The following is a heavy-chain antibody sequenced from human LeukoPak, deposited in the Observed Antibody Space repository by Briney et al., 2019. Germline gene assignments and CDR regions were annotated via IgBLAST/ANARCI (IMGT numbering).Heavy chain of an antibody. J-gene: IGHJ6*03. CDR3: ARGRYCNSTNCPYVGGYYYMDA. V-gene: IGHV4-34*01. D-gene: IGHD2-2*01. CDR2: IDHSGST. Sequence: PSETLSLTCAVYGESFSGYHWTWIRQPPGKGPEWIGKIDHSGSTIYNPSLKSRVTISVAAPKNQIFLDLSSVTAADTAVYYCARGRYCNSTNCPYVGGYYYMDAWGKGTTVTVSS. CDR1: GESFSGYH.